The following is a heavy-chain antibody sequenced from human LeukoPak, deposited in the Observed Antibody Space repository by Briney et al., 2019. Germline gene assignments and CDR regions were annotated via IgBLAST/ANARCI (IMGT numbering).Heavy chain of an antibody. V-gene: IGHV3-21*01. CDR3: ARANWSRSYGGGFDY. J-gene: IGHJ4*02. CDR1: GFTFSNYT. Sequence: GGSLRLSCAASGFTFSNYTMNWVRQAPGKGLEWVSSISSSSSYIYYADSMKGRFTISRDNAKKSLYLQMNSLRAEDTAVYYCARANWSRSYGGGFDYWGQGTLVTVSS. D-gene: IGHD1-26*01. CDR2: ISSSSSYI.